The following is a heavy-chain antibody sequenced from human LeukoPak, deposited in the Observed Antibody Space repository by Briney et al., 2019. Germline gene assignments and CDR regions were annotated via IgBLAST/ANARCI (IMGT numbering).Heavy chain of an antibody. V-gene: IGHV3-48*03. J-gene: IGHJ4*02. Sequence: PGGSLRLSCAASGFTFSSYEMNWVRQAPGKGLEWVSYISSSGSTIYYADSVKGRFTISRDNAKNSLYLQMNSLRAEDTAVYYCARDLIGYDSSGYVDYWGQGTLVTVSS. CDR3: ARDLIGYDSSGYVDY. CDR1: GFTFSSYE. D-gene: IGHD3-22*01. CDR2: ISSSGSTI.